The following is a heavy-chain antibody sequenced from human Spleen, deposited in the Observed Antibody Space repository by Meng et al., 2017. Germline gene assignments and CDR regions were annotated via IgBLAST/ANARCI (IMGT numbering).Heavy chain of an antibody. CDR2: IKEDGNEK. D-gene: IGHD6-6*01. V-gene: IGHV3-7*04. Sequence: GGSLRLSCAASGFTFSSYAMHWVRQAPGKGLEWVANIKEDGNEKYYVDSVKGRFTISRDNAKNSLYLQMNSLRAEDTAVYYCARAKGGVEYSSSAGRFYYYYYGLDVWGQGTTVTVSS. CDR3: ARAKGGVEYSSSAGRFYYYYYGLDV. CDR1: GFTFSSYA. J-gene: IGHJ6*02.